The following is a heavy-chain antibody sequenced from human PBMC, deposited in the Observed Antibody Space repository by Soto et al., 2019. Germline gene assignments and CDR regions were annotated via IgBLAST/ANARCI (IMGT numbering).Heavy chain of an antibody. J-gene: IGHJ3*02. CDR1: GYSISSSNW. Sequence: PSETLSLTCAVSGYSISSSNWWGWIRQPPGKGLEWIGFIYFNGSTYYKPSLKSRGSMSVDTSKNQFSLKLTSVTAVDTAVYYSARDPRYDYGVLSHVFDILGQGTMLTVSS. CDR2: IYFNGST. V-gene: IGHV4-28*03. D-gene: IGHD3-10*01. CDR3: ARDPRYDYGVLSHVFDI.